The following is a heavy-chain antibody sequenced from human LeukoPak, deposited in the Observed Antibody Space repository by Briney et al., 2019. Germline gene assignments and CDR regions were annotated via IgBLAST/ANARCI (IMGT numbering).Heavy chain of an antibody. CDR1: GYTFTGYY. V-gene: IGHV1-2*02. J-gene: IGHJ4*02. D-gene: IGHD1-26*01. CDR3: ARGNGGTGSYCTKILNNDLDY. Sequence: GASVKVSCKASGYTFTGYYMHWVRQAPGQGLEWMGWINPNSGGTNYAQKFQGRVTMTRDTSISTAYMELSRLRSDDTAVYYCARGNGGTGSYCTKILNNDLDYWGQGTLVTVSS. CDR2: INPNSGGT.